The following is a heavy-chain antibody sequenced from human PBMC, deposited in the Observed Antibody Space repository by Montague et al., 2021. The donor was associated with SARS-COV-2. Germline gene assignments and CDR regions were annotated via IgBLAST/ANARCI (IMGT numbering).Heavy chain of an antibody. CDR3: ARDLGLRYFDWDAFDI. Sequence: SLRLSCAASGFTLSSYEMNWVRQAPGKGLEWVSYISSSGSTIYYADSVKGRFTISRDNAKNSLYLQMNSLRAEDTAVYYCARDLGLRYFDWDAFDIWGQGTMVTVSS. CDR2: ISSSGSTI. V-gene: IGHV3-48*03. D-gene: IGHD3-9*01. CDR1: GFTLSSYE. J-gene: IGHJ3*02.